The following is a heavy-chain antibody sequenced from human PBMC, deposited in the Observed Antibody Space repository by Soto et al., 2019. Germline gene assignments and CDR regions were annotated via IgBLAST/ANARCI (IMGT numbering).Heavy chain of an antibody. CDR1: GFRFSDYG. D-gene: IGHD1-26*01. V-gene: IGHV3-30*18. CDR2: ISYDGSKK. Sequence: QVQLVESGGGVVQPGRSLRLSCAASGFRFSDYGIHWVRQAPGKGLEWLALISYDGSKKIYTDSVKGRFTISRDNSKNTMYLQIDRLRAEDTAVYYCAKMDADLLPYYYYGMDVWGQGTTVTVSS. CDR3: AKMDADLLPYYYYGMDV. J-gene: IGHJ6*02.